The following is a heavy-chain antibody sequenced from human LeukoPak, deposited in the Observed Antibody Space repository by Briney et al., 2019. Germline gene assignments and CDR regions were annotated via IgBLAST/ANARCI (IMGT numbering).Heavy chain of an antibody. V-gene: IGHV3-23*01. D-gene: IGHD4-17*01. CDR1: GFTFSTYG. CDR2: ISGSGAST. J-gene: IGHJ4*02. Sequence: GGSLRLSCAASGFTFSTYGMSWVRQAPGKGLEWVSSISGSGASTYYADSVKGRFTISRDNAKNTLYLQMNSLRAEDTAVYYCARGRTTVTTAYWGQGTLVTVSS. CDR3: ARGRTTVTTAY.